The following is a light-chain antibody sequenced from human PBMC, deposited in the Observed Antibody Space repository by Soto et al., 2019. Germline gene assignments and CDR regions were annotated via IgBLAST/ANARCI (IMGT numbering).Light chain of an antibody. CDR2: GAS. CDR3: QQYGNSPLT. CDR1: QSVTSNY. J-gene: IGKJ5*01. Sequence: EILLTQSPGTLSLSPGEGATLSCRASQSVTSNYLAWFQQKSGQAPRLLIYGASSRATGIPDRFSGSGSGTDFTLTISRLEPEDFAVYHCQQYGNSPLTFGQGTRLEIK. V-gene: IGKV3-20*01.